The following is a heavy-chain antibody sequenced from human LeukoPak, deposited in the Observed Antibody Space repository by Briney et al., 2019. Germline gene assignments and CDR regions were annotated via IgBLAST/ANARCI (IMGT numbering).Heavy chain of an antibody. CDR1: GFAFSTYA. D-gene: IGHD3-10*01. Sequence: GGSLRLSCAASGFAFSTYAMGWVRQAPGKGLEWVSALSGNGDKTFYAGSVGGRFTISRDNSKNRLFLQMYGLRAEDTAVYYCAKDLNYGFDYWGQGTLVTVSS. CDR2: LSGNGDKT. V-gene: IGHV3-23*01. CDR3: AKDLNYGFDY. J-gene: IGHJ4*02.